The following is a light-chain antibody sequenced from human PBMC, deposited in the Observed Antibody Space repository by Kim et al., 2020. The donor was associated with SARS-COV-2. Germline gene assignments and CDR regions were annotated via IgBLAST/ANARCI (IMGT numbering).Light chain of an antibody. V-gene: IGKV3-20*01. CDR2: GAS. CDR1: QSVSSSY. Sequence: PGERATLSCRASQSVSSSYLAWYQQKPGQAPRLLFYGASSRATGTPDRFSGSGSGTDFTLTISRLEPEDLAVYYCQQYGTSPETFGQGTKVDI. CDR3: QQYGTSPET. J-gene: IGKJ1*01.